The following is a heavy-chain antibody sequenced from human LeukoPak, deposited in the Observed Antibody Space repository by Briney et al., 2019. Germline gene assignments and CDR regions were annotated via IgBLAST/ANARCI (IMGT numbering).Heavy chain of an antibody. V-gene: IGHV4-30-2*01. J-gene: IGHJ4*02. CDR1: GGSISSGGYS. CDR3: ARSIDELFDS. D-gene: IGHD1-7*01. Sequence: SQTLSLTCAVSGGSISSGGYSWSWIRQPPGKGLEWIGYIYHSGSTYYNPSLKSRVTISVDRSKNQFSLKLSSVTAADTAVYYCARSIDELFDSWGQGTLVTVSS. CDR2: IYHSGST.